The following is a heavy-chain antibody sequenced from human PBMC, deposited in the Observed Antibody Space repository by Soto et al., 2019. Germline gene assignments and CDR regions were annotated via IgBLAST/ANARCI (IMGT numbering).Heavy chain of an antibody. CDR1: GYTFTSYG. CDR2: ISAYNGNT. V-gene: IGHV1-18*01. D-gene: IGHD3-3*02. J-gene: IGHJ3*02. Sequence: GASVKVSCKASGYTFTSYGISWVRQAPGQGLEWMGWISAYNGNTNYAQKLQGRVTMTTDTSTSTAYMELRSLRSDDTAVYYCARVWIAFLEWLSPYPNDAFDIWGQGTMVTVS. CDR3: ARVWIAFLEWLSPYPNDAFDI.